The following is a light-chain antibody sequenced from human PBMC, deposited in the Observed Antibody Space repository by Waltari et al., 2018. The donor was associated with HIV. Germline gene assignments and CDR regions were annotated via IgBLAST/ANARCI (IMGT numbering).Light chain of an antibody. V-gene: IGKV1-39*01. CDR3: QQSYNSPWT. Sequence: DIQITQSPSSLSASIADRLTITCRASQSIRTHLNWYQQKPGKPPRLLIYGASSFQSGVPARFSGSGSGTDFTLTINTLQPEDFATYYCQQSYNSPWTFGQGTKVEV. CDR2: GAS. CDR1: QSIRTH. J-gene: IGKJ1*01.